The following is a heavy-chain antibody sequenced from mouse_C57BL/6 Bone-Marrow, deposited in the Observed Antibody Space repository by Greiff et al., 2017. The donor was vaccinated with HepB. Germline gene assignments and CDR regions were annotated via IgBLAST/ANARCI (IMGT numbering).Heavy chain of an antibody. CDR1: GYTFTDYY. CDR3: AKEEAYYYGSSPAWFAY. V-gene: IGHV1-26*01. J-gene: IGHJ3*01. Sequence: EIQLQQSGPELVKPGASVKISCKASGYTFTDYYMNWVKQSHGKSLEWIGDINPNNGGTSYNQKFKGKATLTVDKSSSTAYMELRSLTSEDSAVYYCAKEEAYYYGSSPAWFAYWGQGTLVTVSA. CDR2: INPNNGGT. D-gene: IGHD1-1*01.